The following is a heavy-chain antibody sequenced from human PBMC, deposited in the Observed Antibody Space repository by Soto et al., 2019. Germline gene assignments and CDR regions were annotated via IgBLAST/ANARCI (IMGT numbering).Heavy chain of an antibody. CDR2: IYYSGST. D-gene: IGHD3-10*01. J-gene: IGHJ6*02. Sequence: SETLSLTCTVSGGSISSGDYYWSWIRQPPGKGLEWIGYIYYSGSTYYNPSLKSRVTISVDTSKNQFSLKLSSVTAADTAVYYCARDHSRDYYGSGSIHYYGMDVWGQGTTVTVSS. CDR1: GGSISSGDYY. V-gene: IGHV4-30-4*01. CDR3: ARDHSRDYYGSGSIHYYGMDV.